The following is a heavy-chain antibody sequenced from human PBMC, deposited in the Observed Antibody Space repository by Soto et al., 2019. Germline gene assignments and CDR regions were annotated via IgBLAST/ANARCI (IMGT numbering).Heavy chain of an antibody. CDR2: IIPIFGTA. CDR1: GGTFSSYA. CDR3: ASPYSGSGGNYYYGMDV. J-gene: IGHJ6*02. D-gene: IGHD3-3*01. V-gene: IGHV1-69*13. Sequence: SVKVSCKASGGTFSSYAISWVRQAPGQGLEWMGGIIPIFGTANYAQKFQGRVTITADESTSTAYMELSSLRSEDTAVYYCASPYSGSGGNYYYGMDVWGQGTTVTVSS.